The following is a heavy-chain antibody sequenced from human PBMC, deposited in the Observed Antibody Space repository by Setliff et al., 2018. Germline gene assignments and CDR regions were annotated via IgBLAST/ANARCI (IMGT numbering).Heavy chain of an antibody. CDR1: GYSINSDCF. CDR3: ARVFGDNDLPDI. CDR2: ISHSGST. V-gene: IGHV4-38-2*01. J-gene: IGHJ3*02. D-gene: IGHD2-21*02. Sequence: PSETLSLTCAVSGYSINSDCFWGWIRQPPGKGLEWIGTISHSGSTSYNSSLKSRVTMSVDTSKNHFSLRMTSVTAADTAMYYCARVFGDNDLPDIWGRGTMVTVSS.